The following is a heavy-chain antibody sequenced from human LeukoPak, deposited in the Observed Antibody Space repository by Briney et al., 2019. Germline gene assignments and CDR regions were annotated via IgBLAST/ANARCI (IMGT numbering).Heavy chain of an antibody. V-gene: IGHV1-69*05. CDR3: ARDGQWELRYAFDI. CDR2: IIPIFGTA. D-gene: IGHD1-26*01. CDR1: GGTFSSYA. J-gene: IGHJ3*02. Sequence: GASVKVSCKASGGTFSSYAISWVRQAPGQGLEWMGGIIPIFGTANYAQKFQGRVTITTDESTSTAYMELSSLRSEDTAVYYCARDGQWELRYAFDIWGQGTMVTVSS.